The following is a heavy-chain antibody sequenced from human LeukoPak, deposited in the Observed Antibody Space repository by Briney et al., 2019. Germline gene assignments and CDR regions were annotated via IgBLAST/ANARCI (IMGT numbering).Heavy chain of an antibody. CDR1: GYTFTGYS. Sequence: ASVKVSCKASGYTFTGYSIHWVRQAPGQGLEWMGWINPNSGGTNYAQKFQGRVTMTRDTSISTAYMELRRLRSDDTAVYYCARGRHLAVADYYFDYWGQGTLVTVSS. CDR3: ARGRHLAVADYYFDY. CDR2: INPNSGGT. J-gene: IGHJ4*02. V-gene: IGHV1-2*02. D-gene: IGHD6-19*01.